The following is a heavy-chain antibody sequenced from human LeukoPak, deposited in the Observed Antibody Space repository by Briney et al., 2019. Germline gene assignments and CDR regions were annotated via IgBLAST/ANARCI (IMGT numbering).Heavy chain of an antibody. V-gene: IGHV1-2*02. CDR1: GYTFTGYY. D-gene: IGHD2-2*01. Sequence: GASVKVSCKASGYTFTGYYMHWVRQAPGQGLEWMGWINPNSGGTNYAQKFQGRVTMTRDTSISTAYMELSRLRSDDTAVYYCARGGVVVPAAYYYYYYYMDVWGKGTTVTVSS. J-gene: IGHJ6*03. CDR2: INPNSGGT. CDR3: ARGGVVVPAAYYYYYYYMDV.